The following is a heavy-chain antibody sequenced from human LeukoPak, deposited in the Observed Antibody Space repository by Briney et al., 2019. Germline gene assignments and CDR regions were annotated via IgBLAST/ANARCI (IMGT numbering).Heavy chain of an antibody. V-gene: IGHV3-64D*06. CDR3: VKPDYGDNAFYYYYGMDV. CDR1: GFTFSSYA. J-gene: IGHJ6*04. CDR2: NSSNGGST. D-gene: IGHD4-17*01. Sequence: GGSLRLSCSASGFTFSSYAMHWVRQAPGKGLEYVSANSSNGGSTYYADSVKGRFTISRDNSKNTLYLQMSSLRAEDTAVYYCVKPDYGDNAFYYYYGMDVWGKGTTVTVSS.